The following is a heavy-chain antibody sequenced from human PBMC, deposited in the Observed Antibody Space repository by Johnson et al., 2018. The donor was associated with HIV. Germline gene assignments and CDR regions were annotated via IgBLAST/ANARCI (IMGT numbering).Heavy chain of an antibody. J-gene: IGHJ3*01. CDR1: GFTFSSYA. V-gene: IGHV3-30*04. Sequence: QGQLVESGGGVVQPGRSLRLSCAASGFTFSSYAMHWVRQAPGKGLEWVAVISYDGSNKYYADSVKGRFTISRDNSKNTLYLQMNSLRAEDTAVYYCAREAGGSYPDAFDFWGQGTMVTVSS. CDR2: ISYDGSNK. D-gene: IGHD1-26*01. CDR3: AREAGGSYPDAFDF.